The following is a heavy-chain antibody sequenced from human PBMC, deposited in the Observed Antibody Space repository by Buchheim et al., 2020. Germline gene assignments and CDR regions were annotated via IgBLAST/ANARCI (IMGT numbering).Heavy chain of an antibody. CDR3: ARHGARSGSYYTWDFDY. D-gene: IGHD3-10*01. Sequence: EVQLVESGGGLVQPGGSLRLSCVASGFTFSSYWMSWVRQAPGKGLEWVANIKQDGSEKNYVDSVKGRFTISRDNAKKSLYLQMNSLRAEDTAVYYCARHGARSGSYYTWDFDYWGQGT. CDR1: GFTFSSYW. V-gene: IGHV3-7*01. J-gene: IGHJ4*02. CDR2: IKQDGSEK.